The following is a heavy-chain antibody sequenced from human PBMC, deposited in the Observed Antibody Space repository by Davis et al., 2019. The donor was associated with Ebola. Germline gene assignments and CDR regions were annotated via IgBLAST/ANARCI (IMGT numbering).Heavy chain of an antibody. CDR1: GGTISSYY. J-gene: IGHJ4*02. CDR2: TYYSGST. V-gene: IGHV4-59*01. CDR3: ARGPRDYYDSSGLDY. D-gene: IGHD3-22*01. Sequence: MPGGSLRLSCTASGGTISSYYWSWIRQPPGKGLEWVGSTYYSGSTNYNPSLKSRVTISVDTSKNQFSLKLSSVTAADTAVYYCARGPRDYYDSSGLDYWGQGTLVTVSS.